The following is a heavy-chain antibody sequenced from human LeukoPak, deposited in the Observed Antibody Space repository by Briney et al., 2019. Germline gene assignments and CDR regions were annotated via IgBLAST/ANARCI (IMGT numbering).Heavy chain of an antibody. D-gene: IGHD3-3*01. V-gene: IGHV3-23*01. Sequence: PGGSLRLSCTASGFTFSSYSMNWVRQAPGKGLEWVSAISGSGGSTYYADSVKGRFTISRDNSKNTLYLQMNSLRAEDTAVYYCAKKSPLVGTIFGVVTQNWGFDYWGQGTLVTVSS. CDR3: AKKSPLVGTIFGVVTQNWGFDY. CDR2: ISGSGGST. J-gene: IGHJ4*02. CDR1: GFTFSSYS.